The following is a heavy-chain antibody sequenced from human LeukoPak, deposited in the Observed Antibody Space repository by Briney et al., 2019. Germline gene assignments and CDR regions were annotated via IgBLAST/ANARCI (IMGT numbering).Heavy chain of an antibody. Sequence: ASVKVSCKASGYTFSSYGISWVRQAPGQGLEWMGWISAYNGNTNYAQNLQGRVTMTTDTSTSTAYMELRSLRSDDTAVYYCARDSIYYGSGSRSGFDYWGQGTLLTVSS. CDR2: ISAYNGNT. V-gene: IGHV1-18*01. D-gene: IGHD3-10*01. CDR1: GYTFSSYG. CDR3: ARDSIYYGSGSRSGFDY. J-gene: IGHJ4*02.